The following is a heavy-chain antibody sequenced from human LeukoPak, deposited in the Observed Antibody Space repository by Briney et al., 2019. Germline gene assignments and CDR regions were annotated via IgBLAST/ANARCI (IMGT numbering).Heavy chain of an antibody. V-gene: IGHV3-30-3*01. CDR2: ISYDGSNK. J-gene: IGHJ6*03. D-gene: IGHD1-14*01. CDR1: GFTFSSYA. Sequence: GRSLRLSCAASGFTFSSYAMHWVRQAPGKGLEWEAVISYDGSNKYYADSVKGRFTISRDNSKNTLYLQMNSLRPEDTAVYYCARDLREGAAGYYYYMDVWGKGTTVTVSS. CDR3: ARDLREGAAGYYYYMDV.